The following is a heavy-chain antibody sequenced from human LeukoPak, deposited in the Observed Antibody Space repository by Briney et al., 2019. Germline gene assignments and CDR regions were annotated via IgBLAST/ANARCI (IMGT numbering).Heavy chain of an antibody. CDR1: GGSISSYY. D-gene: IGHD1-1*01. V-gene: IGHV4-59*01. CDR3: ARGVVERSPGYYYYYGMDV. J-gene: IGHJ6*04. Sequence: PSETLSLTCTVSGGSISSYYWSWIRQPPGKGLEWIGYIYYSGSTNYNPSLKSRVTISVDTSKNRFSLKLSSVTAADTAVYYCARGVVERSPGYYYYYGMDVWGKGTTVTVSS. CDR2: IYYSGST.